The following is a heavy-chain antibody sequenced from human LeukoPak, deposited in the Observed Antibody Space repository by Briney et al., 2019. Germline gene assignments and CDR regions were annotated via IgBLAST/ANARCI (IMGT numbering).Heavy chain of an antibody. V-gene: IGHV3-21*01. Sequence: GGSLRLSCAASGFTFSSYSMNWVRQAPGKGLEWVSSISSSSSYIYYADSVKGRFTIYRDNAKNTLYLQMNSLRAEDTAVYYCARNYYDSSGYYQYFQHWGQGTLVTVSS. CDR2: ISSSSSYI. J-gene: IGHJ1*01. CDR3: ARNYYDSSGYYQYFQH. CDR1: GFTFSSYS. D-gene: IGHD3-22*01.